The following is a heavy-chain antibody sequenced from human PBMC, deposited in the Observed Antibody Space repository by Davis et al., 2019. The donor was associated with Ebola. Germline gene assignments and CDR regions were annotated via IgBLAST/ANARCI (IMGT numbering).Heavy chain of an antibody. Sequence: GGSLRLSCAASGFTFADYAMHWVRQAPGKGLEWVSGISWSSGYIVYADSVKGRFTISRDNAKNSLYLQMDSLRPEDTALYFCAKRGSGNIRYFDLWGRGTLVTVSS. CDR2: ISWSSGYI. J-gene: IGHJ2*01. CDR1: GFTFADYA. D-gene: IGHD2/OR15-2a*01. CDR3: AKRGSGNIRYFDL. V-gene: IGHV3-9*01.